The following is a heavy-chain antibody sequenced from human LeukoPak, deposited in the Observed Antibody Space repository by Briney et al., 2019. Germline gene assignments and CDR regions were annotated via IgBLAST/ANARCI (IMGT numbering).Heavy chain of an antibody. V-gene: IGHV1-46*01. J-gene: IGHJ6*02. D-gene: IGHD1-14*01. CDR1: GYTFTSYY. CDR2: INPSGGGT. CDR3: ARETGMTPPNYYYYGMDV. Sequence: ASVKVSCKASGYTFTSYYMHWVRQAPGQGLEWMGLINPSGGGTTYAQKFQGRVTMTRDTSTSTVYMELSSLRSEDTAVYYCARETGMTPPNYYYYGMDVWGQGTTVTVSS.